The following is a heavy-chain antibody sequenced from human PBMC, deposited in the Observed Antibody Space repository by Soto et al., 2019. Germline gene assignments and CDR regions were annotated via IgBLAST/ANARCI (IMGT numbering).Heavy chain of an antibody. V-gene: IGHV3-30-3*01. CDR3: ARDARIGTDWYFDL. Sequence: QVQLVESGGGVVQPGRSLRLSCVASGFTLGSYAIHWVRQAPGKGLEWVAAISYDGSGKYYADSVKGRFTISRDNSENTLYLQMNSLRVEDTAVYYCARDARIGTDWYFDLWGRGTLVTVSS. D-gene: IGHD1-26*01. CDR1: GFTLGSYA. CDR2: ISYDGSGK. J-gene: IGHJ2*01.